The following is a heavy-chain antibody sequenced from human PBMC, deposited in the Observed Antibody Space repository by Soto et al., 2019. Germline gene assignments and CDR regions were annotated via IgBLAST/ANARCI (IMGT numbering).Heavy chain of an antibody. CDR3: ARVGDYVWGSYRPFDY. J-gene: IGHJ4*02. CDR1: GGSISSGGYY. V-gene: IGHV4-31*03. CDR2: IYYSGST. Sequence: SETLSLTCTVSGGSISSGGYYWSWIRQHPGKGLEWIGYIYYSGSTYYNPSLKSRVTISVDTSKNQFSLKLSSVTAADTAVYYCARVGDYVWGSYRPFDYWGQGTLVTVSS. D-gene: IGHD3-16*01.